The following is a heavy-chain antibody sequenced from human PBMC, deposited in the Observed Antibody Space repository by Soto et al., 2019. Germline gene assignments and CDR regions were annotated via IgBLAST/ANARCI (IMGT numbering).Heavy chain of an antibody. CDR2: TSNSGST. CDR1: GGSITSSGYY. Sequence: QVQLQESGPGQVKPSQTLSLTCTVSGGSITSSGYYWSWIRQHPGEGLEWIGFTSNSGSTSYHPSLKSRVTISVDTSSNQFSLNLKSVTAADTAVYYCARGGGSTKVDYWGQGTLVTVSP. D-gene: IGHD2-2*01. J-gene: IGHJ4*02. CDR3: ARGGGSTKVDY. V-gene: IGHV4-31*03.